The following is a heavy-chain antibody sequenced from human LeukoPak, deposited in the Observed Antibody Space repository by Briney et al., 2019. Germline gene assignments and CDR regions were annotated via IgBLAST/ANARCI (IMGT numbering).Heavy chain of an antibody. V-gene: IGHV3-21*01. D-gene: IGHD6-13*01. Sequence: GGSLRLSCAASGFTFSSYSMNWVRQAPGKGLEWVSSISSSSSYIYYADSVKGRFTISRDNAKNSLYPQMNSLRAEDTAVYYCARDGGYRSSWDRFDYWGQGTLVTVSS. CDR1: GFTFSSYS. CDR2: ISSSSSYI. J-gene: IGHJ4*02. CDR3: ARDGGYRSSWDRFDY.